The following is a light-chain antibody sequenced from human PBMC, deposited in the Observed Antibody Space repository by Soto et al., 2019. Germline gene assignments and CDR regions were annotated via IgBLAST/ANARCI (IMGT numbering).Light chain of an antibody. Sequence: IQMTQSPSTLSASVGDRVTITCRASESIRTWLAWYQQKPGKAPKLLIYAASTLESGVPSRFSGSGSATEFTLTISSLQSDDFATNYCQQYCSHSTFGQGTKVEIK. CDR1: ESIRTW. V-gene: IGKV1-5*03. J-gene: IGKJ1*01. CDR2: AAS. CDR3: QQYCSHST.